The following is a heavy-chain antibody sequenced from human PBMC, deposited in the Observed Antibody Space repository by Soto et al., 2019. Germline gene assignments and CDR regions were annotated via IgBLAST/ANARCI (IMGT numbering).Heavy chain of an antibody. Sequence: QVQLQESGPGLVKPSETLSLTCTVSGGSISSYYWSWIRQPPGKGLEWIGYIYYSGSTNYNPSLKSRVTRSVDTSNNQCSLQLSSVTDADTAVYYCARGPLVWLRDYYHWLDVLGQGTTVTVSS. CDR1: GGSISSYY. J-gene: IGHJ6*02. V-gene: IGHV4-59*01. D-gene: IGHD5-12*01. CDR2: IYYSGST. CDR3: ARGPLVWLRDYYHWLDV.